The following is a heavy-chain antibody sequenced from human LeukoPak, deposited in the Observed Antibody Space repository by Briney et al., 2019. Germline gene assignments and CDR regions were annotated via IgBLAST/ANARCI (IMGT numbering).Heavy chain of an antibody. J-gene: IGHJ5*02. CDR1: GFTFSSYS. V-gene: IGHV3-48*02. D-gene: IGHD3-10*01. Sequence: GESVRLSCAASGFTFSSYSMNWVRQAPGKGLEWVSYISSSSSTIYYADSVKGRFTISRDNAKNSLYLQMNSLRDEDTAVYYCARDLKGRYGSGKWFDPWGQGTLVTVSS. CDR2: ISSSSSTI. CDR3: ARDLKGRYGSGKWFDP.